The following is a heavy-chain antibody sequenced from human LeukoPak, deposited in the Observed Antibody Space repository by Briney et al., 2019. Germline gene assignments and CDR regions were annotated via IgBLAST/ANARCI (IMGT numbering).Heavy chain of an antibody. CDR3: ARNRHYDILTGYPYFDY. V-gene: IGHV3-21*01. CDR2: ISSSSSYI. D-gene: IGHD3-9*01. J-gene: IGHJ4*02. Sequence: PGGSLRLSCAASGFTFSSYSMNWVRQAPGKGLEWVSSISSSSSYIYYADSVKGRFTISRDNAKNSLYLQMNSLRAEDTAVYYCARNRHYDILTGYPYFDYWGQGTLVTVSS. CDR1: GFTFSSYS.